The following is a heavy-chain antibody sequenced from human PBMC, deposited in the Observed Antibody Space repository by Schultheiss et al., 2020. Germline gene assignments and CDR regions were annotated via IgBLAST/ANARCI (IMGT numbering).Heavy chain of an antibody. CDR2: INHSGST. V-gene: IGHV4-59*01. Sequence: SETLSLTCTVSGGSISSYYWSWIRQPPGKGLEWIGEINHSGSTNYNPSLKSRVTMSVDTSKNQFSLKLSSVTAADTAVYYCARVQGAARSYYYYYYGMDVWGQGTTVTVSS. CDR3: ARVQGAARSYYYYYYGMDV. D-gene: IGHD6-6*01. CDR1: GGSISSYY. J-gene: IGHJ6*02.